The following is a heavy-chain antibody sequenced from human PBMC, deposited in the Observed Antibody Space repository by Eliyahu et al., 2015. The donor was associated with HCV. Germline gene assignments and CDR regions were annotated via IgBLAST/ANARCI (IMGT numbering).Heavy chain of an antibody. CDR1: GYTFIAYY. CDR3: ARSPTTGLFDY. V-gene: IGHV1-2*02. D-gene: IGHD1-14*01. CDR2: INPSSGDT. J-gene: IGHJ4*02. Sequence: QVQLVQSGPEVKKPGASVKVSCXASGYTFIAYYVQWLRQSPGQGLEWMGWINPSSGDTKYAKKFEGRVTMTRDTSVSTVYLDLSRLTSDDTAVYYCARSPTTGLFDYWGQGALVTVSS.